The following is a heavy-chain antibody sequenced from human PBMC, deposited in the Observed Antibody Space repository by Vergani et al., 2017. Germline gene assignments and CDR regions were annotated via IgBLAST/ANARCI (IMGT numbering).Heavy chain of an antibody. D-gene: IGHD3-9*01. CDR2: ISVSGGST. Sequence: EVQLLESGGGLVQPGGSLRLSCAASRFTFSNYAMNWVRQAPGKGLEWVSAISVSGGSTYYADSVKGRFTISRDNSKNTLYLQINSLRAEDTAVYYCAKVAFDFVFGYFDLWGRGTLVTVSS. CDR1: RFTFSNYA. CDR3: AKVAFDFVFGYFDL. V-gene: IGHV3-23*01. J-gene: IGHJ2*01.